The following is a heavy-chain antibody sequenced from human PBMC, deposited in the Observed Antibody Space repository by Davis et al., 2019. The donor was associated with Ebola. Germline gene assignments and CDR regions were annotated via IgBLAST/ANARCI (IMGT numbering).Heavy chain of an antibody. V-gene: IGHV1-69*13. CDR2: IIPFFGTA. D-gene: IGHD6-13*01. CDR3: ARGRSDSSSWPFDY. J-gene: IGHJ4*02. Sequence: SVKISCKASGYTLTAYGISWVRQAPGHGLEWRGGIIPFFGTANYAQKFQGRVTITADESTSTAYMELSSLRSEDTAVYYCARGRSDSSSWPFDYWGQGTLVTVSS. CDR1: GYTLTAYG.